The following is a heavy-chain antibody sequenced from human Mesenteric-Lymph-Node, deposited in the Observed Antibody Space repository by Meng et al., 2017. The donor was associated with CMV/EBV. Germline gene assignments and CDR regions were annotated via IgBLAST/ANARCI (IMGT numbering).Heavy chain of an antibody. J-gene: IGHJ3*02. D-gene: IGHD5-12*01. CDR3: ARETIVANDAFDI. Sequence: SETLSLTCTVSGDSISSYYWTWIRQPPGKGLEWIGYTFDFGSTNYNPSLKSRVTLSLDRSQNQFSLELRFVTAADTAVYYCARETIVANDAFDIWGQGTMVTVSS. V-gene: IGHV4-59*01. CDR1: GDSISSYY. CDR2: TFDFGST.